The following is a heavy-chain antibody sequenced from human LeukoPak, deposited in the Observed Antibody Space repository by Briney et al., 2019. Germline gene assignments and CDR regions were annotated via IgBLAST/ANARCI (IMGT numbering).Heavy chain of an antibody. CDR2: INPSGGST. CDR3: ARGDIVVVPAAIEGYNWFDP. V-gene: IGHV1-46*01. J-gene: IGHJ5*02. Sequence: ASVKVSCKASGYTFTSYYMHWVRQAPGQGLEWMGIINPSGGSTSYAQKFQGRVTMTRDMSTSTVYMELSSLRSEDTAVYYCARGDIVVVPAAIEGYNWFDPWGQGTLVTVSS. D-gene: IGHD2-2*01. CDR1: GYTFTSYY.